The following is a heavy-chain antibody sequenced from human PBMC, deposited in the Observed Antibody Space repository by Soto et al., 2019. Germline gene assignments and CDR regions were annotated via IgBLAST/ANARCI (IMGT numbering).Heavy chain of an antibody. V-gene: IGHV1-18*01. D-gene: IGHD1-1*01. CDR1: GYAFTTYG. J-gene: IGHJ4*01. CDR3: ARGRYGDY. Sequence: QVHLVQSGAEVKKPGASVKVSCKGSGYAFTTYGITWVRQAPGQGLEWMGWISAHNGNTNYAQKLQGRVTVTRDTSTNTAYMDLSSLGYDDTAVYYCARGRYGDYWGHGALVTVSS. CDR2: ISAHNGNT.